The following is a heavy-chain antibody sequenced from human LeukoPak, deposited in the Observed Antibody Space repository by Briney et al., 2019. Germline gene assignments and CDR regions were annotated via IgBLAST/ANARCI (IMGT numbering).Heavy chain of an antibody. D-gene: IGHD6-6*01. Sequence: GGSLRLSCAASGFTFSSYSMNWVRQAPGKGLEWVSYISSSSSTIYYADSMKGRFTISRDNAKNSLYLQMNSLRAEDTAVYYCASEGSSSSGNFDYWGQGTLVTVSS. CDR3: ASEGSSSSGNFDY. V-gene: IGHV3-48*01. CDR2: ISSSSSTI. J-gene: IGHJ4*02. CDR1: GFTFSSYS.